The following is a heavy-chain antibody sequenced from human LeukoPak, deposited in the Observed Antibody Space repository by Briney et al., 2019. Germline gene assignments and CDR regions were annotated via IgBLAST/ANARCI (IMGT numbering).Heavy chain of an antibody. D-gene: IGHD3-16*02. CDR3: ARGDTQSKYRQFDS. J-gene: IGHJ4*02. Sequence: AGGSLRLSCAASGFTFSSYAMSWVRQAPGKGLEWVANIKQDGSEKDYVDSVKGRFTISRDNAKNSLYLQMNSLRAEDTGVYYCARGDTQSKYRQFDSWGQGSLVIVSS. CDR2: IKQDGSEK. V-gene: IGHV3-7*04. CDR1: GFTFSSYA.